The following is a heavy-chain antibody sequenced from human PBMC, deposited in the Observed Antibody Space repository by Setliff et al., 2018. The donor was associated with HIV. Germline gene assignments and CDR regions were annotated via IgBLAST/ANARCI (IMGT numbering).Heavy chain of an antibody. Sequence: SETLSLTCAVSGGSISSSNWWSWVRQPPGKGLEWIGEIYHSGRTDYDPSLKSRVTISVDTTKNQFSLNLRSMTAADTAVYYCARSSYDGSGYPPCLDYWGQGTLVTVSS. J-gene: IGHJ4*02. CDR3: ARSSYDGSGYPPCLDY. V-gene: IGHV4-4*02. CDR2: IYHSGRT. CDR1: GGSISSSNW. D-gene: IGHD3-22*01.